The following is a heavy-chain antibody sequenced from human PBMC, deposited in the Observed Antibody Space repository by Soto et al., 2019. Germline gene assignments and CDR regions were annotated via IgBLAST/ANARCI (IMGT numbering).Heavy chain of an antibody. J-gene: IGHJ4*02. D-gene: IGHD6-13*01. CDR3: ARSPRSSPYFDY. V-gene: IGHV5-51*01. CDR2: IYPGDHET. CDR1: GYTFSNFW. Sequence: GESLRISCQSSGYTFSNFWIGWVRQLPGKGLEWMGIIYPGDHETRYSPSFHGKVTISADRSINTAYLQWNSLEASDTAFYFCARSPRSSPYFDYWGQGALVTVSS.